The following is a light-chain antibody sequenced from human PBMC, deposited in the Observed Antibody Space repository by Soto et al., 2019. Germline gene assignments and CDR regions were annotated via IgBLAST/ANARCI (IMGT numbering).Light chain of an antibody. Sequence: QSVLTQPPSVSGAPGQRITISCTGSSSNIGAGYDVHWYQQLPGTAPKLLIYGDNNRPSGVPEQFPGCKSGPSASLAITGLLGEDGGGYFLQSHEGSLSAGVFRGGTKLTVL. CDR2: GDN. V-gene: IGLV1-40*01. J-gene: IGLJ3*02. CDR3: QSHEGSLSAGV. CDR1: SSNIGAGYD.